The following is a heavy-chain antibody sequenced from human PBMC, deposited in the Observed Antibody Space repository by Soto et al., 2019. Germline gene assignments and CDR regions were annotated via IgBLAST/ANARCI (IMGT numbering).Heavy chain of an antibody. CDR1: GGSISSYY. D-gene: IGHD3-22*01. CDR2: IYYSGST. CDR3: ARVTYYYDSSGSITGAEYFQH. J-gene: IGHJ1*01. V-gene: IGHV4-59*01. Sequence: SETLSLTCTVSGGSISSYYWSWIRQPPGKGLEWIGYIYYSGSTNYNPSLKSRVTISVDTSKNQFSLKLSSVTAADTAVYYCARVTYYYDSSGSITGAEYFQHWGQGTLVTVS.